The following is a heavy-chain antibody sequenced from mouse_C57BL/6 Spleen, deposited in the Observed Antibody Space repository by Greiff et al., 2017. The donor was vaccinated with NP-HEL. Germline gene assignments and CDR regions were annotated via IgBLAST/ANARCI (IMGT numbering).Heavy chain of an antibody. J-gene: IGHJ4*01. CDR3: AKRDGSSCNYAMDY. Sequence: QVQLQQSDAELVKPGASVKISCKVSGYTFTDHTIHWMKQRPEQGLEWIGYIYPRDGSTKYNEKFKGTATLTADKSSSTANMQLNSLTSEDSAVYFCAKRDGSSCNYAMDYWGQGTSVTVSS. D-gene: IGHD1-1*01. V-gene: IGHV1-78*01. CDR1: GYTFTDHT. CDR2: IYPRDGST.